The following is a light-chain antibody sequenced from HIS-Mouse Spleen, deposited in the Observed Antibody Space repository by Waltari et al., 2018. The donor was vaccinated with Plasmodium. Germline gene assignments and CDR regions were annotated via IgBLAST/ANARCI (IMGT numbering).Light chain of an antibody. J-gene: IGKJ1*01. Sequence: DIQIPQSPSSLSASVGYRLTITCRASQSISNYLNWYQQKQGKAPKFLIAAASTLQSGVPSRFSGSGSGTDFTLTISSLQPEDFATYYCQQSYSTWTFGQGTKVEIK. V-gene: IGKV1-39*01. CDR3: QQSYSTWT. CDR2: AAS. CDR1: QSISNY.